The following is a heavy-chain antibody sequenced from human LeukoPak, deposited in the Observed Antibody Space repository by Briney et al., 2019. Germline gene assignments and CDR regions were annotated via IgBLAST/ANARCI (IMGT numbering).Heavy chain of an antibody. V-gene: IGHV4-61*09. D-gene: IGHD3-10*01. CDR2: IYTSKSM. Sequence: PSETLSLTCTVSGGSISSGFYDWYWIRQPAGKGLEWIGHIYTSKSMNYNPSLKSRVTISVDMSKNQLTLKLSSVTAADTAVYYCTRSNYYGSGSYPYFLDYWGQGTLVTVSS. CDR1: GGSISSGFYD. CDR3: TRSNYYGSGSYPYFLDY. J-gene: IGHJ4*02.